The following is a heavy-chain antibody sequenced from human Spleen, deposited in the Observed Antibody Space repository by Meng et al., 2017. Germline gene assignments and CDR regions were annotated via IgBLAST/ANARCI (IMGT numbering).Heavy chain of an antibody. D-gene: IGHD2-15*01. CDR3: ARGKLGSYFYYYGTDV. V-gene: IGHV3-13*01. J-gene: IGHJ6*02. CDR1: GFTFDNYN. Sequence: GESLKISCAASGFTFDNYNMHWVRQAPGKGLEWVAGISTAGDTYYPGSVKGRFTISRENAKNSLYLQMNSLRAGDTAVYYCARGKLGSYFYYYGTDVWGQGTTVTVSS. CDR2: ISTAGDT.